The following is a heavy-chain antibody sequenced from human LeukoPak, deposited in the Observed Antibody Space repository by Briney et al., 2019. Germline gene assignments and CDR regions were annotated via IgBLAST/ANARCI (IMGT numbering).Heavy chain of an antibody. CDR3: AILDRAYYYDSSGYYPFDY. CDR2: IWYDGSNK. V-gene: IGHV3-33*01. D-gene: IGHD3-22*01. J-gene: IGHJ4*02. CDR1: GFTFSSYG. Sequence: GRSLRLSCAASGFTFSSYGMHWVRQAPGKGLEWAAVIWYDGSNKYYADSVKGRFTISRDNSKNTLYLQMNSLRAEDTAVYYCAILDRAYYYDSSGYYPFDYWGQGTLVTVSS.